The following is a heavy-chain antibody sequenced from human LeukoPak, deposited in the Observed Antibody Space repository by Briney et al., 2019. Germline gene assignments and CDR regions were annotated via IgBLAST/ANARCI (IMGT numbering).Heavy chain of an antibody. J-gene: IGHJ6*04. CDR2: ISSSGSTI. CDR3: AELGITMIGGV. CDR1: GFTFSSYE. V-gene: IGHV3-48*03. D-gene: IGHD3-10*02. Sequence: GGPLRLSCAPSGFTFSSYEMNWVRQAPGKGLEWVSYISSSGSTIYYADSVKGRFTISRDNAKNSLYLQMNSLRAEDTAVYYCAELGITMIGGVWGKGTTVTISS.